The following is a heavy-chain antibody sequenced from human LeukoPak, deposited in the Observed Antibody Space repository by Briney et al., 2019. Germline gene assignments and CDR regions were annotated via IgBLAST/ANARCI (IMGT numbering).Heavy chain of an antibody. CDR2: VYSSGNS. CDR1: GGSITITSYY. D-gene: IGHD3-10*01. V-gene: IGHV4-39*01. Sequence: SETLSLTCTVSGGSITITSYYWGWIRQPPGKGLEWIGSVYSSGNSYCSPSLKSRVTISIDTSKNQFSLKVRSVTAADTAVYYCARCLGGSMLDDWGQGTLVTVSS. CDR3: ARCLGGSMLDD. J-gene: IGHJ4*02.